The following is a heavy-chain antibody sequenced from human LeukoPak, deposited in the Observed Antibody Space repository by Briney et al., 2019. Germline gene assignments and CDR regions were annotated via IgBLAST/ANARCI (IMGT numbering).Heavy chain of an antibody. J-gene: IGHJ3*02. Sequence: SETLSLTCAVYGGSFSGYYWSWIRQPPGKGLEWIGEINHSGSTNYNPSLKSRVTISVDTSKNQFSLKLSSVTAADTAVYYCAIVGYCSSTSCYWDDAFDIWGQGTMVTVSS. D-gene: IGHD2-2*01. CDR2: INHSGST. CDR1: GGSFSGYY. V-gene: IGHV4-34*01. CDR3: AIVGYCSSTSCYWDDAFDI.